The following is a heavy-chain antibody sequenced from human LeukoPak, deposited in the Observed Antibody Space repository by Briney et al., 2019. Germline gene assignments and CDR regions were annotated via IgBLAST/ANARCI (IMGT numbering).Heavy chain of an antibody. Sequence: SETLSLTCTVSGGSISSYYWGWIRQPPGKGLEWIGGIYHSGSTYYNPSLKSRVTISVDTSKNQFSLKLSSVTAADTAVYYCARRRMNWDAFDYWGQGTLVTVSS. V-gene: IGHV4-38-2*02. CDR1: GGSISSYY. J-gene: IGHJ4*02. D-gene: IGHD1-1*01. CDR3: ARRRMNWDAFDY. CDR2: IYHSGST.